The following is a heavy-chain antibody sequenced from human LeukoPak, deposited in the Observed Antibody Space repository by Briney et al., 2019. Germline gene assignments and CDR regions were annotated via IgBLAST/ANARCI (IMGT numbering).Heavy chain of an antibody. V-gene: IGHV4-59*01. Sequence: SETLSLTCTVSGGSISSYYGSWIRQPPGKGLEWIGYIYYSGSTNYNPSLKSRVTISVDTSKNQFSLKLSSVTAADTAVYYCAREPSPDYYGSGSYSEGWFDPSGQGTLVTVSS. J-gene: IGHJ5*02. CDR3: AREPSPDYYGSGSYSEGWFDP. CDR1: GGSISSYY. D-gene: IGHD3-10*01. CDR2: IYYSGST.